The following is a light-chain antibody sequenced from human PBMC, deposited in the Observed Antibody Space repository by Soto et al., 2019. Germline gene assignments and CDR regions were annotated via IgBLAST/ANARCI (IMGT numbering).Light chain of an antibody. CDR2: VAS. CDR3: QQSYSNTQT. Sequence: DIQMTQSPSSVSASIGDRVTIXXRASQSISTYLNWYQQKPGKAPKVXILVASTLPSGVPSRFSGSGSGTDFTLTISSLQPEDFATYYCQQSYSNTQTFGQGTKVDIK. V-gene: IGKV1-39*01. J-gene: IGKJ1*01. CDR1: QSISTY.